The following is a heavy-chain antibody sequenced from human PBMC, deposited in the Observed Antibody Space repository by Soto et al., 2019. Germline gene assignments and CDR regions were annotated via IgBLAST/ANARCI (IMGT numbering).Heavy chain of an antibody. CDR1: VDTFTDYY. J-gene: IGHJ4*02. CDR2: VNPSGGHS. D-gene: IGHD2-21*02. Sequence: QVQLVQSGAEVKKPGSSVKVSCKASVDTFTDYYIHWVRQAPGQGLEWMGTVNPSGGHSTYAQHFLGRRTMTRDTSTSTLYMELTRLTSEDTAVYYCARGGHVVVVTAALDYWGQGTLVTVSS. V-gene: IGHV1-46*01. CDR3: ARGGHVVVVTAALDY.